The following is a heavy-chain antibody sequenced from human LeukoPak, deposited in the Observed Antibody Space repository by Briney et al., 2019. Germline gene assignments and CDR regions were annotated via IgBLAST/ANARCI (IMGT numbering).Heavy chain of an antibody. V-gene: IGHV4-4*07. CDR1: GVSISSYY. Sequence: SETLSLTCTVSGVSISSYYWTWIRQSAGKGLEWIGRIYTSGSTYYNPSLKSRVTISVDTSKNQFSLKLSSVTAADTAVYCCARGGGYYYGSGSYYGYWGQGTLVTVSS. D-gene: IGHD3-10*01. CDR3: ARGGGYYYGSGSYYGY. CDR2: IYTSGST. J-gene: IGHJ4*02.